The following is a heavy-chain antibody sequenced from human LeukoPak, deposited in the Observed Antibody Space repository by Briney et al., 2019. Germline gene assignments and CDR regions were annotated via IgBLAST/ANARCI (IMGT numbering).Heavy chain of an antibody. Sequence: SETLSLTCTVSGGSISSSSYYWGWIRQPPGKGLEWIGSIYYSGSTYYNPSLKSRVTISVDTSKNQFSLKLSSVTAADTAVYYCARWDDGSRYYYYGMDVWGQGTTVTVSS. V-gene: IGHV4-39*01. CDR1: GGSISSSSYY. J-gene: IGHJ6*02. CDR2: IYYSGST. CDR3: ARWDDGSRYYYYGMDV. D-gene: IGHD1-26*01.